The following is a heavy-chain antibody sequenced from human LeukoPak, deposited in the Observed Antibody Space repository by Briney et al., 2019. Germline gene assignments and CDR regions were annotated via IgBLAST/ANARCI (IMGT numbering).Heavy chain of an antibody. Sequence: PSETLSLTCAVYGGSFSGYYWSWIRQPPGKGLEWIGEINHSGSTNYNPSLKSRVTISVDTSKNQFSLKLSSVTAADTAVYYCARHRLHRLYYDSSGYYHDAFDIWGQGTMVTVSS. D-gene: IGHD3-22*01. CDR3: ARHRLHRLYYDSSGYYHDAFDI. J-gene: IGHJ3*02. CDR2: INHSGST. V-gene: IGHV4-34*01. CDR1: GGSFSGYY.